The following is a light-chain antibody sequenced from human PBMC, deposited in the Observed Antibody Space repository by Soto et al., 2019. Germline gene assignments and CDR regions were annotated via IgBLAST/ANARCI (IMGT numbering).Light chain of an antibody. CDR1: QSVSTA. J-gene: IGKJ2*01. CDR3: QQRRKRHPT. Sequence: EVVLTQSPVTLSLSPGDRAALSCRASQSVSTAVAWYQQKPGQAPRLLIYDASDRATGVPARFSGSGSGTDFTLTISSVEPEDFAVYFCQQRRKRHPTFGQGTKLDI. V-gene: IGKV3-11*01. CDR2: DAS.